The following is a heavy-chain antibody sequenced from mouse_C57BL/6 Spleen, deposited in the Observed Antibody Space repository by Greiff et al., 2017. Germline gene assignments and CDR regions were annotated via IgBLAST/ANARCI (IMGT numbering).Heavy chain of an antibody. Sequence: VQLQQSGAELAKPGASVKLSCKSSGYTFTSYWMHWVKQRPGPGLEWIGYINPSSGYTKYNQKFKDKATLTADKSSSTAYMQLSSLTYEDSAVYYCAQTAQATLYAMDYWGQGTSVTVSS. CDR3: AQTAQATLYAMDY. V-gene: IGHV1-7*01. CDR2: INPSSGYT. CDR1: GYTFTSYW. D-gene: IGHD3-2*02. J-gene: IGHJ4*01.